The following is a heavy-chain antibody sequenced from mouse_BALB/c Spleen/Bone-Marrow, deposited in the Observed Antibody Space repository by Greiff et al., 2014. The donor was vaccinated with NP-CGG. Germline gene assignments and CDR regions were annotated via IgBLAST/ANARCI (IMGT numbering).Heavy chain of an antibody. J-gene: IGHJ4*01. Sequence: QVQLKQSGPELVKPGASVKISCKASGYTFTDYYINWVKQTPGQGLEWIGWIYPGSGNTKYNEKFKGKATLTVDTSSSTAYMQXXXXTSEDTAVYFCANLGRYAMDYWGQGTSVTVSS. V-gene: IGHV1-84*02. CDR2: IYPGSGNT. D-gene: IGHD3-1*01. CDR1: GYTFTDYY. CDR3: ANLGRYAMDY.